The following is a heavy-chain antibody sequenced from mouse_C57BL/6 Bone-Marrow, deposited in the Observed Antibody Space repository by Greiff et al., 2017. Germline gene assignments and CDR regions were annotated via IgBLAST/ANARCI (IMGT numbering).Heavy chain of an antibody. Sequence: EVMLVESGGGLVQPGGSLKLSCAASGFTFSDYGMAWVRQAPRKGPGWVAFISNLAYSIYYADTVTGRFTISRENAKNTLYLEMSSLRSEDTAMYYCARRAVAHYYAMDYWGQGTSVTVSS. J-gene: IGHJ4*01. CDR1: GFTFSDYG. CDR2: ISNLAYSI. V-gene: IGHV5-15*01. D-gene: IGHD1-1*01. CDR3: ARRAVAHYYAMDY.